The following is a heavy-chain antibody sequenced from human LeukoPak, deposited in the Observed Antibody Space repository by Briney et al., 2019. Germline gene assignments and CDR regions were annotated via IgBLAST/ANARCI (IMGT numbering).Heavy chain of an antibody. V-gene: IGHV3-74*01. CDR3: ARARAIYSGFDY. D-gene: IGHD5-12*01. CDR1: GFTFSSYW. J-gene: IGHJ4*02. Sequence: GGSLRLSCAASGFTFSSYWMNWVRQAPGKGLVWVSRIASDGSSTTYADSVKGRFTISRDNSKNTLYLQMNSLRAEDTAVYYCARARAIYSGFDYWGQGTLVTVSS. CDR2: IASDGSST.